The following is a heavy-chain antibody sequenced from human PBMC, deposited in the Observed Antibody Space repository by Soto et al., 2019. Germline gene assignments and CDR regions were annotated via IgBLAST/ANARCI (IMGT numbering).Heavy chain of an antibody. V-gene: IGHV3-9*01. CDR1: GFTFDDYA. J-gene: IGHJ3*02. CDR2: ISWNSGSI. D-gene: IGHD3-10*01. CDR3: AMVTVRFGELLCGDAFDI. Sequence: EVQLVESGGGLVQPGRSLRLSCAASGFTFDDYAMHWVRQAPGKGLEWVSGISWNSGSIGYADSVKGRFTISRDNAKNPLLQQMSRRSAEDAVLYYGAMVTVRFGELLCGDAFDIWGQGTMVTVSS.